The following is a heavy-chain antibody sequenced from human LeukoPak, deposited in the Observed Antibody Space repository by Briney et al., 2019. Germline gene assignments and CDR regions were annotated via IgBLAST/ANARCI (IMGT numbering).Heavy chain of an antibody. CDR3: AKEVVGYSGLPTPVRRPPTPFDY. CDR1: GFTFSSYE. V-gene: IGHV3-48*03. CDR2: ISSSGSTI. Sequence: GGSLRLSCAASGFTFSSYEMNWVRQAPGKGLEWVSYISSSGSTIYYADSVKGRFTISRDNSKNTLYLQMNSLRAEDTAVYYCAKEVVGYSGLPTPVRRPPTPFDYWGQGTLVTVSS. J-gene: IGHJ4*02. D-gene: IGHD3-22*01.